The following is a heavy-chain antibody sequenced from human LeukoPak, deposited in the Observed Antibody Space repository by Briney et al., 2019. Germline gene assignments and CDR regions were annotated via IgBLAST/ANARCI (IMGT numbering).Heavy chain of an antibody. V-gene: IGHV3-21*01. CDR2: ISSSSSYI. D-gene: IGHD2-21*02. CDR3: ARSRDYNWFDP. Sequence: PGGSLRLSCAASGFTFSSYSMNWVRQAPGKGLEWVSSISSSSSYISYADSVKGRFTISRDNAKNSLYLQMNSRRAEDTAVYYCARSRDYNWFDPWGQGTLVTVSS. J-gene: IGHJ5*02. CDR1: GFTFSSYS.